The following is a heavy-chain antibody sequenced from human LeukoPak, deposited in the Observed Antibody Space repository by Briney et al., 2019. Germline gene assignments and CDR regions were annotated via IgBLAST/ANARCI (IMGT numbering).Heavy chain of an antibody. CDR3: ASSEDYDILTGQRRFDY. D-gene: IGHD3-9*01. CDR2: ISTSTT. Sequence: GGSLRLSCAASGFSFSSFSMNWVRQAPGKGLEWVAYISTSTTYYADSVRGRFTISRDNAENSLFLHMNSLRAEDTAVYYCASSEDYDILTGQRRFDYWGQGTLVTVSS. J-gene: IGHJ4*02. CDR1: GFSFSSFS. V-gene: IGHV3-48*01.